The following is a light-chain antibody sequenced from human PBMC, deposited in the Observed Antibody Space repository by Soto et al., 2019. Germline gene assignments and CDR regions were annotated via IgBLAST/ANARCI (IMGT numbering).Light chain of an antibody. J-gene: IGLJ1*01. Sequence: QPVLTQPPSVSGAPGQRVTISCTGSSSNIGAGYDVSWYQQLPGTAPKSLIYGNTDRPSGVPDRFSGSKSGTSASLAITGLQAEDEADYYCQSYDSSLSGYVFGTGTKVTVL. CDR3: QSYDSSLSGYV. V-gene: IGLV1-40*01. CDR2: GNT. CDR1: SSNIGAGYD.